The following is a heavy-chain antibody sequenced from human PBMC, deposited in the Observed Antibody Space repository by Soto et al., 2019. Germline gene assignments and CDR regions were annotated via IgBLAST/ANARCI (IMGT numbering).Heavy chain of an antibody. CDR2: IYYSGST. J-gene: IGHJ4*02. D-gene: IGHD4-17*01. CDR3: ARRYGGTLDS. Sequence: QVQLQESGPGLVKPSETLSLTCTVSGGSISSYYWSWIRKPPGKGLEWIGNIYYSGSTNYNPSLMSRGTISVDASKNQISLKLSAVTGADTAVYYCARRYGGTLDSWGQGALVTVSS. V-gene: IGHV4-59*08. CDR1: GGSISSYY.